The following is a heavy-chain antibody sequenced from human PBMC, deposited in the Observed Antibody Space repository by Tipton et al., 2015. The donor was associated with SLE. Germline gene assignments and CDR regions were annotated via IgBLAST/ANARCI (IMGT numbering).Heavy chain of an antibody. CDR2: IYYSGST. CDR3: ARAGVTIFGVVEAGYYYMDV. CDR1: GGSISSSSYY. Sequence: TLSLTCTVSGGSISSSSYYWGWIRQSPGKGLEWIGSIYYSGSTYYNPSLKSRVTISVDTSKNQFSLKLSSVTAADTAVYYCARAGVTIFGVVEAGYYYMDVWGKGATVSVSS. D-gene: IGHD3-3*01. V-gene: IGHV4-39*07. J-gene: IGHJ6*03.